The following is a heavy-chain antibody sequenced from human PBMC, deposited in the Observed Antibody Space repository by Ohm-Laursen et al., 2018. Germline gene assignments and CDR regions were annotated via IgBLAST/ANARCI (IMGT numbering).Heavy chain of an antibody. CDR1: GFTFSISG. V-gene: IGHV3-23*01. J-gene: IGHJ4*02. D-gene: IGHD6-19*01. Sequence: SLRLSCAASGFTFSISGMTWVRQAPGKGLEWVSGISVSGSSTDYADSVKGRFTISRDNSKNTLYLQMNSPRAEDTAVYYCAKDLEAGEDYWGQGTLVTVSS. CDR3: AKDLEAGEDY. CDR2: ISVSGSST.